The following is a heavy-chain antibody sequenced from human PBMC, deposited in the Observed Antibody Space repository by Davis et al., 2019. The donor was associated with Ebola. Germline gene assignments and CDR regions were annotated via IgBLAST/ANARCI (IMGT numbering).Heavy chain of an antibody. CDR2: IYYSGST. V-gene: IGHV4-61*01. J-gene: IGHJ6*02. Sequence: PSETLSLTCTVSGGSVSSGSYYWSWIRQPPGKGLEWIGYIYYSGSTNYNPSLKSRVTISVDTSKNQFSLKLSSVTAADTAVYYCASDYQYYYGMDVWGQGTTVTVSS. CDR1: GGSVSSGSYY. CDR3: ASDYQYYYGMDV. D-gene: IGHD2-2*01.